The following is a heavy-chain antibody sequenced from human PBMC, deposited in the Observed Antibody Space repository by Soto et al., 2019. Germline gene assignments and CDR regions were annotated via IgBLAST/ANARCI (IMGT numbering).Heavy chain of an antibody. CDR3: ASWLKGPDIGNYYYGMDV. Sequence: QVPLVQSGAEVKQPGSSVKVSCKASGGAFSDYAFSWVRQAPGQGLEWLGGIMPIFRAPDYAQKFQGRVTITADEFTRTAYMEMNSLRSEDTAVYYCASWLKGPDIGNYYYGMDVWGQGTTVTVS. CDR2: IMPIFRAP. D-gene: IGHD2-15*01. V-gene: IGHV1-69*12. J-gene: IGHJ6*02. CDR1: GGAFSDYA.